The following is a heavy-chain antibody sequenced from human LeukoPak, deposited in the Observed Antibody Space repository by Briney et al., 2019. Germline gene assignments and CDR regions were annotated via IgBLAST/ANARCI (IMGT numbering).Heavy chain of an antibody. J-gene: IGHJ4*02. V-gene: IGHV3-33*01. D-gene: IGHD3-16*01. CDR3: VRAPYANKFDY. Sequence: GGSLRLSCAASGFTFSSYGMHWVRQAPGKGLEWVAVIWYDGSNKYYADSVKGRFTISRDNSKNTLYLEMNSLRAEDTAVYYCVRAPYANKFDYWGQGTLVTVSS. CDR1: GFTFSSYG. CDR2: IWYDGSNK.